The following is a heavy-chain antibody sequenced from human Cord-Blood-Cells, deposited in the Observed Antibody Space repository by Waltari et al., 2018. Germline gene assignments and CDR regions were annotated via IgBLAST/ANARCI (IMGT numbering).Heavy chain of an antibody. CDR2: INSDGSST. Sequence: EVQLVESGGGLVQPGGSLRLSCAASGFTFSSYWMHWVRQAPGKGLVGVSRINSDGSSTSYADSVKGRFTISRDNAKNTLYLQMNSLRAEDTAVYYCARDGRDKGAFDIWGQGTMVTDSS. CDR1: GFTFSSYW. D-gene: IGHD1-1*01. V-gene: IGHV3-74*01. J-gene: IGHJ3*02. CDR3: ARDGRDKGAFDI.